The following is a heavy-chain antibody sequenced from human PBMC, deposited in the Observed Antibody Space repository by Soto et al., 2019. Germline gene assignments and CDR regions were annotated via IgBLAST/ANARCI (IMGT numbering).Heavy chain of an antibody. J-gene: IGHJ4*02. D-gene: IGHD3-16*01. Sequence: TGGSLRLSCAVSGFTFDDNAMHWGRQAPEKGLEWVSGINWKSDIGYADSVKGRFTISRDNAQNSLSLQMNSLRAEDTALYYCAISQDRGGRTTFIYWGQGTQVTVSS. CDR2: INWKSDI. V-gene: IGHV3-9*01. CDR3: AISQDRGGRTTFIY. CDR1: GFTFDDNA.